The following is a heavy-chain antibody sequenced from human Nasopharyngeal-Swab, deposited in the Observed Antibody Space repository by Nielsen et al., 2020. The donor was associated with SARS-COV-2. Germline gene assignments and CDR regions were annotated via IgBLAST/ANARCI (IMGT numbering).Heavy chain of an antibody. V-gene: IGHV4-30-4*01. CDR2: IYYSGST. D-gene: IGHD3-10*01. Sequence: SETLSLTCTVSGGSISSGDYYWSWIRQPPGKGLEWIGYIYYSGSTYYNPSLKSRVTISVDTSKNQFSLKLSSVTAADTAVYYCARGSITMVRGALNWFDPWGQGTLVTVPS. CDR3: ARGSITMVRGALNWFDP. J-gene: IGHJ5*02. CDR1: GGSISSGDYY.